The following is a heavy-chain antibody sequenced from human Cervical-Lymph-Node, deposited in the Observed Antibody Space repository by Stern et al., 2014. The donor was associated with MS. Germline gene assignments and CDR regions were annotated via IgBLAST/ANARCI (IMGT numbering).Heavy chain of an antibody. D-gene: IGHD2-15*01. CDR2: IFHSGGST. Sequence: QVQLQESGPGLVKPSETLSLTCTVSGGSSSSSSYFWGWIRQPPGKGLEWIGNIFHSGGSTYYNPSLQCRVTLAGTPSNNPVPMSLTSVTAADTAVYYCARLGYCSGGSCSYWYFDLWGRGTLVTVSS. CDR1: GGSSSSSSYF. CDR3: ARLGYCSGGSCSYWYFDL. J-gene: IGHJ2*01. V-gene: IGHV4-39*01.